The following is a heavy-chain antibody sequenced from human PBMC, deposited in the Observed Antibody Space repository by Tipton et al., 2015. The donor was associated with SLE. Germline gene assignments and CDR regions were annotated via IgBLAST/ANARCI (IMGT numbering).Heavy chain of an antibody. CDR3: ARHAGGLRRSFDD. V-gene: IGHV4-61*09. J-gene: IGHJ4*02. Sequence: TLSLTCSVSGVSISRGSYFWPWIRQPAGKGLEWVGHIFSTGITDYNPSLKSRVTISLDTSKNQLSLKLSSVTAADTAIYYCARHAGGLRRSFDDWGQGTLVSVSS. D-gene: IGHD5/OR15-5a*01. CDR2: IFSTGIT. CDR1: GVSISRGSYF.